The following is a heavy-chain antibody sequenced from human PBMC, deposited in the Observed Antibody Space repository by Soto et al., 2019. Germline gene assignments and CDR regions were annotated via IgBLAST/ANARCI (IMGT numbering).Heavy chain of an antibody. CDR2: IYNSGGS. Sequence: SETLSLTCSVSGASVRSGDYYWSSIRQAPGKGLEWIGYIYNSGGSYYNPSLKGRLTISMDTSKNQFSLKLNSVTAADTAIYYCVGTGTTDDYWGRGTLVTVSS. CDR1: GASVRSGDYY. D-gene: IGHD4-17*01. CDR3: VGTGTTDDY. V-gene: IGHV4-30-4*01. J-gene: IGHJ4*02.